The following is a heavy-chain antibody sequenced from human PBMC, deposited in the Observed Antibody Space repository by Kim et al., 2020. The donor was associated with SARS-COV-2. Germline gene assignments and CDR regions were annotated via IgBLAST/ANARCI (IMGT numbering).Heavy chain of an antibody. D-gene: IGHD3-22*01. CDR1: GGSISSSSYY. J-gene: IGHJ4*02. Sequence: SETLSLTCTVSGGSISSSSYYWGWIRQPPGKGLEWIGSIYYSGSTYYNPSLKSRVTISVDTSKNQFSLKLSSVTAADTAVYYCASAPDYYDSSGYSDYWGQGTLVTVSS. V-gene: IGHV4-39*01. CDR3: ASAPDYYDSSGYSDY. CDR2: IYYSGST.